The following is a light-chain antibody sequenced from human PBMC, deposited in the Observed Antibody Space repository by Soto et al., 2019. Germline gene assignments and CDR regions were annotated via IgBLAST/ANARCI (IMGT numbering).Light chain of an antibody. CDR2: DNN. Sequence: QSVLTQPPSVSGAPGPRVTISCTGSSSNIGAGYDVHWYQQLPGTAPKLLIYDNNNRPSGVPDRFSGSKSGTSASLAITGLQAEDEAHYYCQSYDSSLSGVVFGGGTKLTVL. CDR3: QSYDSSLSGVV. V-gene: IGLV1-40*01. J-gene: IGLJ2*01. CDR1: SSNIGAGYD.